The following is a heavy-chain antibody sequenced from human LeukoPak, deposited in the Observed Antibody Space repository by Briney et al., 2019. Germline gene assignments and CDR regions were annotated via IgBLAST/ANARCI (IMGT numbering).Heavy chain of an antibody. J-gene: IGHJ4*02. Sequence: PGGSLRLSCTVSGFTVSSNSMSWVRQAPGKGLEWVSFIFSSTHYSDSVKGRFTISRDNSKNTLYLQMNSLRAEDTAVYYCARVGGRGCYFDYWGQGTLVTVSS. CDR3: ARVGGRGCYFDY. V-gene: IGHV3-53*01. CDR2: IFSST. CDR1: GFTVSSNS. D-gene: IGHD3-16*01.